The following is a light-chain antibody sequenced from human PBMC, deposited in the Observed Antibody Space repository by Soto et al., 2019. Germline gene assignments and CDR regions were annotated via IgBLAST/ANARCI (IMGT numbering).Light chain of an antibody. V-gene: IGKV2-30*01. CDR1: HSLVYADGNTY. CDR3: MQGTHRPRT. Sequence: VVMTQSPLSLPVTLGQPASISCSSTHSLVYADGNTYLQWFQQRPGQSPRRLIYKVSNRDSGVPDRFSGSGSGTDFTLKISRVEAEDVGVYYCMQGTHRPRTFGQGTKVDIK. J-gene: IGKJ1*01. CDR2: KVS.